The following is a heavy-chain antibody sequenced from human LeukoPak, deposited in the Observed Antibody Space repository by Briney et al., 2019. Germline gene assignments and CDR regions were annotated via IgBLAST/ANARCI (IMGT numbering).Heavy chain of an antibody. V-gene: IGHV3-23*01. J-gene: IGHJ4*02. CDR1: GFAFSSYA. CDR3: AKAWGNYDFWSGFDY. CDR2: ISGSGGST. Sequence: GGSLRLSCAASGFAFSSYAMSWVRQAPGKGLEWVSAISGSGGSTYYADSVKGRFTISRDNSKNTLYLQMNSLRAEDTAVYYCAKAWGNYDFWSGFDYWGQGTLVTVSS. D-gene: IGHD3-3*01.